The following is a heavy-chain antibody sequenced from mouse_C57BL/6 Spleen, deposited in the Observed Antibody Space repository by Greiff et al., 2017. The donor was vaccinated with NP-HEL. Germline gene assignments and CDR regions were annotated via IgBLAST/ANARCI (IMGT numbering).Heavy chain of an antibody. V-gene: IGHV14-3*01. J-gene: IGHJ2*01. CDR2: IDPANGNT. D-gene: IGHD1-1*01. CDR1: GFNIKNTY. Sequence: EVMLVESVAELVRPGASVKLSCTASGFNIKNTYMHWVKQRPEQGLEWIGRIDPANGNTKYAPKFQGKATITADTSSNTAYLQLSSLTSEDTAIYYCARSIPITTVGLDYWGQGTTLTVSS. CDR3: ARSIPITTVGLDY.